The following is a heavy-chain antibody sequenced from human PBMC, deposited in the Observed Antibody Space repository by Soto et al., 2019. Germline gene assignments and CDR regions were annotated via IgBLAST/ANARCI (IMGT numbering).Heavy chain of an antibody. Sequence: PGGSLRLSCAAAGVSFDDYAMHWVRQAPGKGLEWVSGISWNSGTIGYADSVKGRFTISRDNAKNSLYLQMNSLRAEDTALYYCAKSTGGTANGMGVWGQGTTVTVSS. D-gene: IGHD2-8*02. J-gene: IGHJ6*02. CDR3: AKSTGGTANGMGV. CDR1: GVSFDDYA. CDR2: ISWNSGTI. V-gene: IGHV3-9*01.